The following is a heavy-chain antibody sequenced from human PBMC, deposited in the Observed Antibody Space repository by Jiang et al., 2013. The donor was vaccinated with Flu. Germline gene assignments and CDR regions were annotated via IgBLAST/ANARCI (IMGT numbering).Heavy chain of an antibody. Sequence: GLVKPSQTLSLTCTVSGGSITSGSYYWSWIRQPAGKGLEWIGRFFTSGSTNYNPSLKSRVTISVDTSKNQFSLKLSSVTAADTAVYYCARERGDYLWGSYRPFDYWGQGTLVTVSS. D-gene: IGHD3-16*02. CDR3: ARERGDYLWGSYRPFDY. J-gene: IGHJ4*02. CDR1: GGSITSGSYY. CDR2: FFTSGST. V-gene: IGHV4-61*02.